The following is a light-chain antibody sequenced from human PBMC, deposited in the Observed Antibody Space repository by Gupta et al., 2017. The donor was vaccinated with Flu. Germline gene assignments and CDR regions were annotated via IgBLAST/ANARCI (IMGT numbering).Light chain of an antibody. Sequence: EFVLTQTPDTLYFSPGDSATLSCRASQSITNNFLAWYQQKSGQAPRLLIYGASDRATGIPDRFSGSGSGTDFTLKISRLEAEDFAVYYCKQYATTPFTFGQGTKVEIK. CDR3: KQYATTPFT. CDR1: QSITNNF. CDR2: GAS. J-gene: IGKJ2*01. V-gene: IGKV3-20*01.